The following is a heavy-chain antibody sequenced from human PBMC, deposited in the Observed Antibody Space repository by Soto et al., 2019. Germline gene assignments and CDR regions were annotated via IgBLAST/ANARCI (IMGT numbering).Heavy chain of an antibody. D-gene: IGHD1-20*01. J-gene: IGHJ4*02. V-gene: IGHV1-3*04. CDR1: GYTFINYA. CDR2: INTGNGNT. Sequence: ASVKVSCKASGYTFINYAMHWVRQAPGQRLEWIGWINTGNGNTEYSQKFQGRVTITRDTSASTAYMELRSLRSEDTAVYYCARGITLPTPLDYWGQGTLVTVSS. CDR3: ARGITLPTPLDY.